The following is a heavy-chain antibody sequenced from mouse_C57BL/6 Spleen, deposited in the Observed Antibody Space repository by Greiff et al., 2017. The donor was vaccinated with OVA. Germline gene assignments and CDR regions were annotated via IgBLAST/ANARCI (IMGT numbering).Heavy chain of an antibody. J-gene: IGHJ1*03. CDR1: GYAFSSYW. CDR2: IYPGDGDT. Sequence: VQLKESGAELVKPGASVKISCKASGYAFSSYWMNWVKQRPGKGLEWIGQIYPGDGDTNYNGKFKGKATLTADKSSSTAYMQLSSLTSEDSAVYFCARSGFYYGSSYRYFDVWGTGTTVTVSS. D-gene: IGHD1-1*01. V-gene: IGHV1-80*01. CDR3: ARSGFYYGSSYRYFDV.